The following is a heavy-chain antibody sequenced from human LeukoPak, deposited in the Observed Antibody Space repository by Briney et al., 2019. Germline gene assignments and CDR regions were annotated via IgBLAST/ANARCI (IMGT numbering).Heavy chain of an antibody. J-gene: IGHJ5*02. CDR3: ARDASGSYYFSSWFDP. CDR1: GGSFSGYY. V-gene: IGHV4-34*01. Sequence: SETLSLTYAVYGGSFSGYYWSWVRQPPGKGLEWIGEIYHSGSTNYNPSLKSRVTISVDKSKNQFSLKLSSVTAADTAVYYCARDASGSYYFSSWFDPWGQGTLVTVSS. CDR2: IYHSGST. D-gene: IGHD1-26*01.